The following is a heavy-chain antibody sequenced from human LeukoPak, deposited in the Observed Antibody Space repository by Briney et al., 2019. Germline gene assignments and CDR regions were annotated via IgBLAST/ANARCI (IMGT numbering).Heavy chain of an antibody. V-gene: IGHV7-4-1*01. Sequence: GASVKASCKASGYTFTSYAMNWVRQAPGQGLEWMGWINTNTGNPTYAQGFTGRFVFSLDTSVSTAYYCARGGYCSSTSCYEFDYWGQGTLVTVSS. CDR2: INTNTGNP. D-gene: IGHD2-2*03. CDR1: GYTFTSYA. CDR3: DY. J-gene: IGHJ4*02.